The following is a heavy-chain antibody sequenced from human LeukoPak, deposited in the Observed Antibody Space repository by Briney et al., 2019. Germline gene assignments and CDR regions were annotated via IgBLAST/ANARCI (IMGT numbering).Heavy chain of an antibody. Sequence: GRSLRLSCVASGFTFSSYGMHWVRQAPGKGLEWVAVIWYDGSNKYYADSVKGRFTISRDDSKNTLYLQMNSLRAEDTAVYYCAREAVDFWSGLTLYGMDVWGQGTTVTVSS. J-gene: IGHJ6*02. CDR3: AREAVDFWSGLTLYGMDV. CDR2: IWYDGSNK. CDR1: GFTFSSYG. D-gene: IGHD3-3*01. V-gene: IGHV3-33*01.